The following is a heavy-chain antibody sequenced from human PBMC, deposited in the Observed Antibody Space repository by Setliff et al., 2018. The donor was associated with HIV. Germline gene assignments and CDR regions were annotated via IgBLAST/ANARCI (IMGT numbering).Heavy chain of an antibody. Sequence: GGSLRLSCTASGFSIDDYAMNWFRQAPGRGLEWVGLVRGIAYGGTTEYAASVRGRFTISRDDSKNIAYLQMNSLKTEDTAVYFCTRDGGGDYGVYAPDYWGQGTLVSVSS. J-gene: IGHJ4*02. CDR1: GFSIDDYA. V-gene: IGHV3-49*03. CDR3: TRDGGGDYGVYAPDY. D-gene: IGHD4-17*01. CDR2: VRGIAYGGTT.